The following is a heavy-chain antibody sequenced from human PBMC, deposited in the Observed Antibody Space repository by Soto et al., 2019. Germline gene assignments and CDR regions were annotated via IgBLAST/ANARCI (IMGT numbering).Heavy chain of an antibody. J-gene: IGHJ3*02. CDR1: GYTFTSYG. CDR3: ASVLRWDVVADAFDI. D-gene: IGHD5-12*01. Sequence: APEKVSCKASGYTFTSYGISWVRQAPGQGLEWMGWISAYNGNTNYAQKLQGRVTMTTDTSTSTAYMELRSLRSDDTAVYYCASVLRWDVVADAFDIWGQGTMVTRSS. CDR2: ISAYNGNT. V-gene: IGHV1-18*01.